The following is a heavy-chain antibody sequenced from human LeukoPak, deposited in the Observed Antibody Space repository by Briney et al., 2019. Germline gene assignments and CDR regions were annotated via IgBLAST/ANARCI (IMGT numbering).Heavy chain of an antibody. CDR3: ASPRRDGYTDQAFDI. CDR2: IYPGDSDT. J-gene: IGHJ3*02. D-gene: IGHD5-24*01. CDR1: GYSFTSYW. V-gene: IGHV5-51*01. Sequence: LGESLKISCKGSGYSFTSYWIGWVRQMPGKGLEWMGIIYPGDSDTRYSPSFQGQVTISADKSISTAYLQWSSLKASDTAMYYCASPRRDGYTDQAFDIWGQGTMVTVSS.